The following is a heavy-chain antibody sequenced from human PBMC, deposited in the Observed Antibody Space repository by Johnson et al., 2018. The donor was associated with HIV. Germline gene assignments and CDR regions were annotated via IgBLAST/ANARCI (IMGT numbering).Heavy chain of an antibody. V-gene: IGHV3-30-3*01. J-gene: IGHJ3*02. CDR3: ARDAGSSSSWGAFDI. CDR2: ISYDGSNK. D-gene: IGHD6-6*01. Sequence: QVQLLESGGGLVQPGGSLRLSCAASGFTVSSYYMSWVRQAPGKGLEWVAVISYDGSNKYYADSVKGRFTISRDNSKNTLYLQMNSLRAEDTAVYYCARDAGSSSSWGAFDIWGQGTMVTVSS. CDR1: GFTVSSYY.